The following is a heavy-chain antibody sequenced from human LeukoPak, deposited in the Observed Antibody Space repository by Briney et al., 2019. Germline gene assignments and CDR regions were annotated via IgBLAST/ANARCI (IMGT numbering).Heavy chain of an antibody. CDR1: GGSISSGGYY. CDR2: IYYSGST. D-gene: IGHD3-3*01. CDR3: ARAGYYDFWSGYSSLGSENWFDP. Sequence: SQTLSLTCTVSGGSISSGGYYWSWIRQHPGKGLEWIGYIYYSGSTYYNPSLKSRVTISVDTSKNQFSLKLSSVTAADTAVYCCARAGYYDFWSGYSSLGSENWFDPWGQGTLVTVSS. V-gene: IGHV4-31*03. J-gene: IGHJ5*02.